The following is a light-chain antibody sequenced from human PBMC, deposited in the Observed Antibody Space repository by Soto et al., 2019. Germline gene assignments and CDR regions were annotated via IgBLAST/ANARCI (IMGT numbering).Light chain of an antibody. J-gene: IGKJ1*01. Sequence: IVMTQSPATLSVSPGERATLSCRASQSDSSNLAWYQQKPGQAPRLLIYGASTRATGIPARFSGSGSGTEFTLTISSLQSEDFAVYCCQQYNNWTRTFGQGTKVDIK. V-gene: IGKV3-15*01. CDR1: QSDSSN. CDR3: QQYNNWTRT. CDR2: GAS.